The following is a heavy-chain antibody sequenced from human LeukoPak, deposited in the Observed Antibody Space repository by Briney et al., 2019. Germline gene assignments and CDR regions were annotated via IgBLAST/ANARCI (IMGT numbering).Heavy chain of an antibody. Sequence: SETLSLTCGVYGGSFSGYYWSWIRQPPGKGLEWIGEINHSGSTNYNPSLKSRVTISVDTSKNQFSLKLSSVTAADTAVYYCARAPTNYYGSGSYYKRRWFDPWGQGTLVTVSS. CDR3: ARAPTNYYGSGSYYKRRWFDP. J-gene: IGHJ5*02. CDR2: INHSGST. V-gene: IGHV4-34*01. CDR1: GGSFSGYY. D-gene: IGHD3-10*01.